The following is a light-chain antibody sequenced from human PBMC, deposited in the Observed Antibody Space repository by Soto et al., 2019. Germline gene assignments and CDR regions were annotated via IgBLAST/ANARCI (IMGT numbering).Light chain of an antibody. CDR2: GNS. CDR1: SSNIGAGYD. Sequence: QSALTQPPSVSGAPGQRVTISCTGSSSNIGAGYDVHWYQQLPGTAPKLLIYGNSNRPSGVPDRFSGSKSGTSASLAITGLQAEDEADYYCQSYDSSLSGNYVLGLGTKVTVL. CDR3: QSYDSSLSGNYV. J-gene: IGLJ1*01. V-gene: IGLV1-40*01.